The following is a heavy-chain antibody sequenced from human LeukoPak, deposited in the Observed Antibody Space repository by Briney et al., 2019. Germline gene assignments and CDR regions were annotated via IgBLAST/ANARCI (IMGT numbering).Heavy chain of an antibody. J-gene: IGHJ3*02. D-gene: IGHD3-22*01. CDR1: GDSISSGDYY. CDR2: ISRSGST. Sequence: PSGALSLTCTVSGDSISSGDYYWRWIRQPAGEGLEWLGRISRSGSTNYNTSLKRRVTISVDTSKNQFSLKLSSLTAADTAVYFCARGPYSYDSSGAFDIWGQGTMVTVSS. V-gene: IGHV4-61*02. CDR3: ARGPYSYDSSGAFDI.